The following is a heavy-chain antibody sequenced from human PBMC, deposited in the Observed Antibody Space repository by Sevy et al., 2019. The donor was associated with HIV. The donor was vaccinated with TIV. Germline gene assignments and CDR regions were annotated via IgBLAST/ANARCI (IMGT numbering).Heavy chain of an antibody. CDR2: IKSKTDGGTT. CDR3: TIEGCSGGSCYPWY. D-gene: IGHD2-15*01. J-gene: IGHJ4*02. CDR1: GFTFSKAW. Sequence: GGSLRLSCAASGFTFSKAWMSWVRQAPGKGLEWVGRIKSKTDGGTTDYAAPVKGRFTISRDDSKNTLYLQMNSLKTEDTAVYYCTIEGCSGGSCYPWYWGQGTLVTVSS. V-gene: IGHV3-15*01.